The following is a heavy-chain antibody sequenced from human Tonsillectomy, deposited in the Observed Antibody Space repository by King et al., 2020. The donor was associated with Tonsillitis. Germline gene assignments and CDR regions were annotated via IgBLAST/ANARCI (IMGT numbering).Heavy chain of an antibody. V-gene: IGHV5-51*01. D-gene: IGHD2-15*01. CDR2: IYPGDSDT. Sequence: QLVQSGAEVKKPGESLKISCKGSGYSFTNYWIGWVRQMPGKGLEWMGIIYPGDSDTRYSPSFQGQVTISADKSNSTAFLQWKSLKASDTAMYYCARLDWIGGSKRGWFDPWGQGTLVTVSS. J-gene: IGHJ5*02. CDR1: GYSFTNYW. CDR3: ARLDWIGGSKRGWFDP.